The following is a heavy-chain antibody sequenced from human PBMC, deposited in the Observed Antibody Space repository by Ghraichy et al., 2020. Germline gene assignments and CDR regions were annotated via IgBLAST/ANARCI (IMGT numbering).Heavy chain of an antibody. CDR1: GGSFSGYY. Sequence: SQTLSLTCAVYGGSFSGYYWSWIRQPPGKGLEWIGEINHSGSTNYNPSLKSRVTISVDTSKNQFSLKLSSVTAADTAVYYCARADCSSTSCYRRARTYYYYYYGMDVWGQGTTVTVSS. CDR3: ARADCSSTSCYRRARTYYYYYYGMDV. CDR2: INHSGST. J-gene: IGHJ6*02. D-gene: IGHD2-2*01. V-gene: IGHV4-34*01.